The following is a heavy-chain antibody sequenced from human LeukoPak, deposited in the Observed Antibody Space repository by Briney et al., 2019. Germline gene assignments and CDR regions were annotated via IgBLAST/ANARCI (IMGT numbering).Heavy chain of an antibody. D-gene: IGHD2-21*01. V-gene: IGHV1-2*02. J-gene: IGHJ4*02. CDR3: VSWAGGNSDVASFDY. Sequence: ALVKVSCKASGYTFTDYYIHWVRQAPGEEFEWMGWITHKSGATKFAQKFQGRVTLTRDTSIRTVYMELSNLISDDTATYYCVSWAGGNSDVASFDYWGQGTLVTVSS. CDR2: ITHKSGAT. CDR1: GYTFTDYY.